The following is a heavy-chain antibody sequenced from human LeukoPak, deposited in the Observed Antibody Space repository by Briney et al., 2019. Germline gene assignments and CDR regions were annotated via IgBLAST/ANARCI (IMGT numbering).Heavy chain of an antibody. CDR3: AAYLRYFDWLSAAFDI. Sequence: GGSLRLSCAASGVTFSSYWMSWVRQAPGKGLECVANIKPDGREKHYVDSVKGRFTISRDNAKNSLYLPMNSLRAEDTAVYYCAAYLRYFDWLSAAFDICGQGTMVTVSS. D-gene: IGHD3-9*01. V-gene: IGHV3-7*01. CDR1: GVTFSSYW. J-gene: IGHJ3*02. CDR2: IKPDGREK.